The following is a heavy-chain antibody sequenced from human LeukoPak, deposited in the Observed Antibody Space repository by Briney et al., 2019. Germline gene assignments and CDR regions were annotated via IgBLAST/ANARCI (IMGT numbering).Heavy chain of an antibody. CDR2: IWYDGSNK. V-gene: IGHV3-30*19. J-gene: IGHJ4*02. CDR3: ARSTTVVRKPFDY. Sequence: GGSLRLSCAASGFTFSSYGMHWVRQAPGKGLEWVAVIWYDGSNKYYADSVKGRFTISRDNSKNTLYLQMNSLRAEDTAVYYCARSTTVVRKPFDYWGQGTLVTVSS. CDR1: GFTFSSYG. D-gene: IGHD4-23*01.